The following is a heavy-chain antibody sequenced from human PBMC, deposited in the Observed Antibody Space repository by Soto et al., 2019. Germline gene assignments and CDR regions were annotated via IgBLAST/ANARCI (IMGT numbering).Heavy chain of an antibody. V-gene: IGHV4-4*07. J-gene: IGHJ4*02. Sequence: PSETLSLTCSVSGASIAGSSYWSWIRQPAGKGLEWIGRLSLSGTTNYSPSLRSRVTMSADVSKNQFSLRLTSVTAADTALYYCARGMTPPGAPAWYYFDSWGQGTLVTVSS. CDR1: GASIAGSSY. CDR3: ARGMTPPGAPAWYYFDS. CDR2: LSLSGTT. D-gene: IGHD2-8*02.